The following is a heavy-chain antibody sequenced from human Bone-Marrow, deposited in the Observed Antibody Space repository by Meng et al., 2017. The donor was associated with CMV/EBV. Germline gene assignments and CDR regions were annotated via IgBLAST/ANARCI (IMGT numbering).Heavy chain of an antibody. V-gene: IGHV3-20*04. D-gene: IGHD1-26*01. CDR3: TRGYSAYSGSYYFDY. CDR2: INWNGGST. Sequence: GGSLRLSCAASGFTFDDYGMSWVRQAPGKGLEWVSGINWNGGSTGYADSVKGRFTISRDNAKNSLYLQMNSLRAEDTALYYCTRGYSAYSGSYYFDYWGQGTLVTVYS. J-gene: IGHJ4*02. CDR1: GFTFDDYG.